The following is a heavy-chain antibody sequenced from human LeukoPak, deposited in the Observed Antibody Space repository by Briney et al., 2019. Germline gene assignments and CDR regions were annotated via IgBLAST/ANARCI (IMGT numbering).Heavy chain of an antibody. V-gene: IGHV4-34*01. CDR3: ARPPRFLEWFPFDY. Sequence: SETLSLTCAVYGGSFSGYYWSWTRQPPGKGLEWIGEINHSGSTYYNPSLKSRVTISVDTSKNQFSLKLSSVTAADTAVYYCARPPRFLEWFPFDYWGQGTLVTVSS. D-gene: IGHD3-3*01. CDR2: INHSGST. J-gene: IGHJ4*02. CDR1: GGSFSGYY.